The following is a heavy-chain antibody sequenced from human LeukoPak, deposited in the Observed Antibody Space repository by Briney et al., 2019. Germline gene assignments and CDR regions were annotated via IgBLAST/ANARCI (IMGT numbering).Heavy chain of an antibody. D-gene: IGHD1-1*01. Sequence: NSSETLSLTCTVSGGSISSGTYYWSWIRQPAGKGLEWIGHIATSGSTNYSPSLKSRVTVSTDTSKNHFSLKLSSVTAADTAMYYCARGEFATGFFDYWGQGTLVTVSS. CDR2: IATSGST. CDR3: ARGEFATGFFDY. J-gene: IGHJ4*02. CDR1: GGSISSGTYY. V-gene: IGHV4-61*09.